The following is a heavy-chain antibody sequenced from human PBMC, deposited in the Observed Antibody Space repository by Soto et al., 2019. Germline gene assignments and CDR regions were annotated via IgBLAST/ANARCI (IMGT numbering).Heavy chain of an antibody. CDR2: ISYDGTNK. V-gene: IGHV3-30-3*01. CDR1: GFSFSISP. J-gene: IGHJ4*02. CDR3: ARDPKTSGGQHWAFKYFDS. Sequence: QVQLVESGGGVVQPGRSLRLSCAASGFSFSISPMHWVRQAPGKGPEWVALISYDGTNKFYADSVKGRFTISRDNSKSTLYSQVESLRPEDATVYYCARDPKTSGGQHWAFKYFDSWGQGTLVTVSS. D-gene: IGHD7-27*01.